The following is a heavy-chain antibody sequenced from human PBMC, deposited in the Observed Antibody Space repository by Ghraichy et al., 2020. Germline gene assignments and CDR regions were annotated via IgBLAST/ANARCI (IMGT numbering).Heavy chain of an antibody. CDR1: GGTFSSYA. D-gene: IGHD5-18*01. V-gene: IGHV1-69*13. CDR2: IIPIFGTA. CDR3: ARAQEAVSSYRYAMDV. J-gene: IGHJ6*02. Sequence: SVKVSCKASGGTFSSYAISWVRQAPGQGLEWMGGIIPIFGTANYAQKFQGRVTITADESTSTAYMELSSLRSEDTAVYYCARAQEAVSSYRYAMDVWGQGTTVTVSS.